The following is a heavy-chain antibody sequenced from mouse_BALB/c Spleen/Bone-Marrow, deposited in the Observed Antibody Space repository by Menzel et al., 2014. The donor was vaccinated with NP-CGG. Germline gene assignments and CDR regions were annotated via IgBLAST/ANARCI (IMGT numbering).Heavy chain of an antibody. V-gene: IGHV1-7*01. CDR1: GYTFTNYW. CDR3: ARGNYEAMDY. Sequence: VQLQQSGAELAKPGVSVKMSCKASGYTFTNYWMHWVKQRPGQGLEWIGYINPSTGSTEYNQKFKDKATLTADKSSNTAFMQLSSLTSEDSAVYFCARGNYEAMDYWGQGTSVTVSS. CDR2: INPSTGST. J-gene: IGHJ4*01. D-gene: IGHD2-1*01.